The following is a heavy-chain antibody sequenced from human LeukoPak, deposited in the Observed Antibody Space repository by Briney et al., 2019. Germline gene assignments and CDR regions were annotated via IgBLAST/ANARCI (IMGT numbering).Heavy chain of an antibody. D-gene: IGHD1-26*01. CDR3: ARGVGIVGATRETS. J-gene: IGHJ4*02. CDR2: MNPNSGNT. V-gene: IGHV1-8*01. Sequence: ALVKVSCKASGYTFTSYDINWVRQATGQGLEWMGWMNPNSGNTGYAQKFQGRVTMTRNTSISTAYMELSSLRSEDTAVYYCARGVGIVGATRETSWGQGTLVTVSS. CDR1: GYTFTSYD.